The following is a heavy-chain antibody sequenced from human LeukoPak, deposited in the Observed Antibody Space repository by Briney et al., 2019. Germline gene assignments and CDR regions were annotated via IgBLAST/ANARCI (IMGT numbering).Heavy chain of an antibody. V-gene: IGHV3-23*01. CDR1: GFTFSSYA. Sequence: PGGSLRLSCAASGFTFSSYAMSWVRQAPGKGLEWVSAISGSGGSTYYADSVKGRFTISRDNSKNTLYLQMNSLRAEDTAVYYCAKMITFGGVIVWYYFDYWGQGTLVTVSS. CDR3: AKMITFGGVIVWYYFDY. D-gene: IGHD3-16*02. J-gene: IGHJ4*02. CDR2: ISGSGGST.